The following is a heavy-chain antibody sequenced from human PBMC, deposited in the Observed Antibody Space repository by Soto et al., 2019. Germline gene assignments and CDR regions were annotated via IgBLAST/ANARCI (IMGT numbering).Heavy chain of an antibody. D-gene: IGHD2-2*01. CDR2: IYPGDSDT. V-gene: IGHV5-51*01. CDR3: ARRRVVPAATSYYYGMDV. Sequence: PGESLKISCKGSGYSFASYWIGWVRQMPGKGLEWMGIIYPGDSDTRYSPSFQGQVTISADKSISTAYLQWSSLKASDTAMYYFARRRVVPAATSYYYGMDVWGQGTTVTVSS. J-gene: IGHJ6*02. CDR1: GYSFASYW.